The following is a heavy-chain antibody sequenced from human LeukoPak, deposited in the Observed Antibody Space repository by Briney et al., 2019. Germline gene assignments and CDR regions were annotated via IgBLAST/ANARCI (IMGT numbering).Heavy chain of an antibody. CDR1: EFTFSRYS. J-gene: IGHJ4*02. D-gene: IGHD3-22*01. CDR3: ARTHSDYDSSGLDY. V-gene: IGHV3-21*01. Sequence: KSGGSLRLSCAASEFTFSRYSMNWVRQAPGKGLEWVSSISTTSSYIYHADSVKGRFTTSRDNARNSLYLQMNSLRAEDTAVYYCARTHSDYDSSGLDYWGQGTLVTVSS. CDR2: ISTTSSYI.